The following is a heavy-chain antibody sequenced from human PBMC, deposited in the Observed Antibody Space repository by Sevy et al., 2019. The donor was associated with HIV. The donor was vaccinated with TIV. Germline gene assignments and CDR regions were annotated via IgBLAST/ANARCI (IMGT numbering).Heavy chain of an antibody. D-gene: IGHD5-12*01. Sequence: SETLSLTCTVSGGSISSGGYYWSWIRQHPGKGLEWIGYIYYSGSTYYNPSLKSRVTISVDTSKNQFSLKLSSVTAADTAVYYCAREFTGSLVATIINYYYGMDVWGQGTTVTVSS. CDR3: AREFTGSLVATIINYYYGMDV. J-gene: IGHJ6*02. V-gene: IGHV4-31*03. CDR1: GGSISSGGYY. CDR2: IYYSGST.